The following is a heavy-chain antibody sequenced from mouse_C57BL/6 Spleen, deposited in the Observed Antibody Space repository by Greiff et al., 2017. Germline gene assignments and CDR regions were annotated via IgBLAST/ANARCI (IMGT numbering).Heavy chain of an antibody. D-gene: IGHD2-2*01. V-gene: IGHV1-80*01. Sequence: QVQLKQSGAELVKPGASVKISCKASGYAFSSYWMNWVKQRPGKGLEWIGQIYPGDGDTNYNGKFKGKATLTADKSSSTAYMQLSSLTSEDSAVYFCARWGVTSPFDYWGQGTTLTVSS. J-gene: IGHJ2*01. CDR1: GYAFSSYW. CDR2: IYPGDGDT. CDR3: ARWGVTSPFDY.